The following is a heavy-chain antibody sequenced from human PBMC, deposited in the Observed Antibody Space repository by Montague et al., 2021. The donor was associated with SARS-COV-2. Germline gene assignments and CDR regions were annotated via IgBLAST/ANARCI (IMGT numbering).Heavy chain of an antibody. CDR1: GTSFSGYY. D-gene: IGHD3-10*01. V-gene: IGHV4-34*01. CDR3: ARLRDGVVPSPILGVGPHYSYYYMDV. Sequence: SETRSLTCAVHGTSFSGYYWNWIRQPPGKGLEWIGEINHGGSTKYSPPLKSRLTISADTSKNQFSLKLTSVAAADTAVYYCARLRDGVVPSPILGVGPHYSYYYMDVWGRGTTVTVSS. CDR2: INHGGST. J-gene: IGHJ6*03.